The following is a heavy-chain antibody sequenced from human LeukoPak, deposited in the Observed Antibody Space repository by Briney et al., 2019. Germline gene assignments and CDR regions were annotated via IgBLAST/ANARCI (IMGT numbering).Heavy chain of an antibody. CDR1: GFTFSNFG. CDR3: ATNRGRYSYGYFDY. CDR2: IYYSGST. J-gene: IGHJ4*02. V-gene: IGHV4-59*01. D-gene: IGHD5-18*01. Sequence: GSLRLSCAASGFTFSNFGMSWVCQAPGKGLEWIGYIYYSGSTNYNPSLKSRVTISVDTSKNQFSLKLSSVTAADTAVYYCATNRGRYSYGYFDYWGQGTLVTVSS.